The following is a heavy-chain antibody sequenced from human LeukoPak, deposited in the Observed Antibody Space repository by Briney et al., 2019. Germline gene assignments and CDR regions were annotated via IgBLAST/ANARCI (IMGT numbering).Heavy chain of an antibody. D-gene: IGHD3-10*01. CDR3: ARRSRYSSGIYYFDY. J-gene: IGHJ4*02. CDR1: GGSISSYY. CDR2: IYYSGST. Sequence: SETLSLTCTVSGGSISSYYWSWIRQPPGKGLEWIGYIYYSGSTDYNPSLRSRVTISVDTSKNQFSLKLSSVTAADTAVYYCARRSRYSSGIYYFDYWGQGTLVTVSS. V-gene: IGHV4-59*08.